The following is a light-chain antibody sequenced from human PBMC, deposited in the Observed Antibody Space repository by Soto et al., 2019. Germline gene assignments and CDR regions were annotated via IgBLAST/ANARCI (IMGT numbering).Light chain of an antibody. V-gene: IGKV3-15*01. J-gene: IGKJ5*01. CDR1: QSVSSN. CDR3: QQYNNWPIT. CDR2: GAS. Sequence: DIVMTQSPAPLSVSPGERATLSCMASQSVSSNLAWYQQKPGQAPRLLIYGASTRATGIPARFSGSGSGTEFTLTISSLQSEDFEMYYCQQYNNWPITLGQGTRLEIK.